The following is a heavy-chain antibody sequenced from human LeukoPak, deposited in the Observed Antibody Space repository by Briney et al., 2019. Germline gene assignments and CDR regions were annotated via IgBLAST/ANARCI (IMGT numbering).Heavy chain of an antibody. Sequence: ASVKVSCKASGGTFSGYGISWVRQAPGQGLEWMGWITPNNGYAHYAQKLQGRVTMTTYTFTSTAYMELRSLRSDDTAVYYCARNKSTTLGDYWGQGTLVTVSS. J-gene: IGHJ4*02. D-gene: IGHD2-2*01. CDR2: ITPNNGYA. CDR1: GGTFSGYG. V-gene: IGHV1-18*01. CDR3: ARNKSTTLGDY.